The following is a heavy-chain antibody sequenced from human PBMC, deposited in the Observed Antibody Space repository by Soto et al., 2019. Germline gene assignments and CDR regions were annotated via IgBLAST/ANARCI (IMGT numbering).Heavy chain of an antibody. CDR1: GYPISSGYY. Sequence: PSETLSLTCAVSGYPISSGYYWGWIRQPPGKGLEWIGIIHHSGSTYYNPSLRSRITISVDTSKNRFSLKMPSVTAADTAVYYCARSSGYVPGGYWGQGILVTVSS. V-gene: IGHV4-38-2*01. CDR2: IHHSGST. J-gene: IGHJ4*02. D-gene: IGHD5-12*01. CDR3: ARSSGYVPGGY.